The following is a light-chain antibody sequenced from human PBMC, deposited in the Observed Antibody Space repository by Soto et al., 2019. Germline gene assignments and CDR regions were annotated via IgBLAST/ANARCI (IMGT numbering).Light chain of an antibody. CDR1: QSVKNNY. J-gene: IGKJ4*01. CDR2: DVS. CDR3: QQYGRTPLT. V-gene: IGKV3-20*01. Sequence: EIVLTPSPGTLSLSPGERATLSCRASQSVKNNYLAWYQQKPGQAPRFLIYDVSSRATGIPDRFSGSGSGTDFTLTISRLEPEDFAVYYCQQYGRTPLTFGGGTKVEIK.